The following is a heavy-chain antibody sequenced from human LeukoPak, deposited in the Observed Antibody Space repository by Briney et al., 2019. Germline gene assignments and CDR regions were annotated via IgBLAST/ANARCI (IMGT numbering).Heavy chain of an antibody. J-gene: IGHJ4*02. CDR1: GGSISSYY. D-gene: IGHD1-26*01. V-gene: IGHV4-34*01. CDR2: INHSGST. Sequence: SETLSLTCTVSGGSISSYYWSWIRQPPGKGLEWIGEINHSGSTNYNPSLKSRVTISVDTSKNQFSLKLSSVTAADTAVYYCARGPRRGALGYWGQGTLVTVSS. CDR3: ARGPRRGALGY.